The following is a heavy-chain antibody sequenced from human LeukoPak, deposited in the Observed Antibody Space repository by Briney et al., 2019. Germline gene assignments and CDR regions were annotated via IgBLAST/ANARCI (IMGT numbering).Heavy chain of an antibody. D-gene: IGHD2-2*02. CDR1: GFTFDNYA. CDR3: ARDPLVYM. Sequence: GGSLRLSCAASGFTFDNYAMHWVRQAPGKGLEWVAGINWNSAKTGYADSVRGRFTISRDSAKNSLYLQMNSLRAEDTAVYYCARDPLVYMWGQGSLVTVSS. CDR2: INWNSAKT. J-gene: IGHJ4*02. V-gene: IGHV3-9*01.